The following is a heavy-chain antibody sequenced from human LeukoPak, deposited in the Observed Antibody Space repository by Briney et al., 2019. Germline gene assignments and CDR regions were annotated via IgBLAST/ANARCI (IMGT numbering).Heavy chain of an antibody. CDR1: GGSISSSSYY. Sequence: SETLSLTCTVSGGSISSSSYYWGWIRQPPGKGLEWIGSIYYSGSTYHNPSLESRVTISVDTSKNQFSLKLSSVTAADTAVYYCARHRSKYQLLLVWFDPWGQGTLVTVSS. D-gene: IGHD2-2*01. CDR3: ARHRSKYQLLLVWFDP. CDR2: IYYSGST. J-gene: IGHJ5*02. V-gene: IGHV4-39*01.